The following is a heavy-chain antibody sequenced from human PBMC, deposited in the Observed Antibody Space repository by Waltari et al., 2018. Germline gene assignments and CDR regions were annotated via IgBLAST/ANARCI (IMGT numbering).Heavy chain of an antibody. CDR3: ARDRSVAGDFDY. V-gene: IGHV4-59*11. D-gene: IGHD6-19*01. J-gene: IGHJ4*02. CDR1: GGSISSHY. CDR2: IYYSGST. Sequence: QVQLQESGPGLVKPSETLSLTCTVSGGSISSHYWSWIRQPPGKGLEWIGDIYYSGSTNYNPSLKSRFTISVDTSKNQFSLKLSSVTAADTAVYYCARDRSVAGDFDYWGQGTLVTVSS.